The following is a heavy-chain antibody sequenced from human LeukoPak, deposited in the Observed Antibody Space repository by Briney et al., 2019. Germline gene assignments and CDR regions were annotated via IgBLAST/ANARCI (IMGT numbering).Heavy chain of an antibody. Sequence: GASVKVSCKASGYTFTSYYMHWVGQAPGQGLEWMGIINPSGGSTSYAQKFQGRVTMTRDTSTSTVYMELSSLRSEDTAVYYCAREFSTVTTLDYWGQGTLVTVSS. V-gene: IGHV1-46*01. CDR3: AREFSTVTTLDY. CDR1: GYTFTSYY. CDR2: INPSGGST. J-gene: IGHJ4*02. D-gene: IGHD4-17*01.